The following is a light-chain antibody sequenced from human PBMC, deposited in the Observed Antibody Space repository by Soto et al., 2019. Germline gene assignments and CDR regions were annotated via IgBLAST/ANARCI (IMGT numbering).Light chain of an antibody. V-gene: IGKV3-20*01. J-gene: IGKJ3*01. CDR3: QQYDSSPLLP. CDR2: GAS. Sequence: IVLTQSPGTLSLSPGERATLSCRARQSVSSGYLAWYQQKPGQAPGLLIYGASSRATGLPDRFSGSGSGSDFTLTISRLESEDFAVYYCQQYDSSPLLPLGPGTKVDIK. CDR1: QSVSSGY.